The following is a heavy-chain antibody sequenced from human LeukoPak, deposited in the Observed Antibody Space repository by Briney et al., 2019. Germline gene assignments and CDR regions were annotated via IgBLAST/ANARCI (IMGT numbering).Heavy chain of an antibody. CDR3: ARDGLLWFGEAHYFDY. D-gene: IGHD3-10*01. CDR2: ISSSSSTI. J-gene: IGHJ4*02. Sequence: GGSLRLSCAASGFTFSSYSMNWVRQAPGKGLEWVSYISSSSSTIYYADSVKGRFTISRDNAKNSLYLQMNSLRAEDTAVYYCARDGLLWFGEAHYFDYWGQGTLVTVSS. V-gene: IGHV3-48*01. CDR1: GFTFSSYS.